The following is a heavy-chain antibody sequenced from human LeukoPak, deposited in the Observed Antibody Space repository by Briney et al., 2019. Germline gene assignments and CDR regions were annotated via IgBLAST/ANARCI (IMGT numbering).Heavy chain of an antibody. Sequence: PGGSLRLSCAASGFTFSSYSMNWVRQAPGKGLEWVSSISSSSSYIYHADSVKGRFTISRDNAKNSLYLQMNSLRAEDTAVYYCARDGAVAAFDYWGQGTLVTVSS. CDR1: GFTFSSYS. V-gene: IGHV3-21*01. CDR3: ARDGAVAAFDY. D-gene: IGHD6-19*01. CDR2: ISSSSSYI. J-gene: IGHJ4*02.